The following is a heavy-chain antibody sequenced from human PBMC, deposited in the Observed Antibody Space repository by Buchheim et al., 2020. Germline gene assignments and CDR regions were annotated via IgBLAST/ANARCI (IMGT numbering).Heavy chain of an antibody. J-gene: IGHJ4*02. V-gene: IGHV3-11*05. CDR3: ARAGGSGSYMG. CDR2: ISSSSSHT. D-gene: IGHD3-10*01. CDR1: GFTFSDYY. Sequence: QVQLVESGGTLVKPGGSLRLSCAASGFTFSDYYMSWIRKDPGKGMEWVSYISSSSSHTNYADSVKGRFPIPRDNTKNSLYLQMNSLRAEDTAVYYCARAGGSGSYMGWGQGTL.